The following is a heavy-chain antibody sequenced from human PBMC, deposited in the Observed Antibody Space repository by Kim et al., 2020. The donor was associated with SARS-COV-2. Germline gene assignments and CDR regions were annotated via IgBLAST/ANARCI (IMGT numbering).Heavy chain of an antibody. J-gene: IGHJ5*02. CDR3: ARERGPSGSYPAGWFDP. V-gene: IGHV1-18*01. D-gene: IGHD1-26*01. CDR1: GYTFTSYG. Sequence: ASVKVSCKASGYTFTSYGISWVRQAPGQGLEWMGWISAYNGNTNYAQKLQGRVTMTTDTSTSTAYMELRSLRSDDTAVYYCARERGPSGSYPAGWFDPWGQGTLVTVSS. CDR2: ISAYNGNT.